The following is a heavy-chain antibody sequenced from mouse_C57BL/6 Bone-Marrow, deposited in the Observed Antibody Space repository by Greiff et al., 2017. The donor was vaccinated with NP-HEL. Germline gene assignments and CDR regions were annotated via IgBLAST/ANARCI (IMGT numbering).Heavy chain of an antibody. Sequence: VQLKQSGPVLVKPGASVKMSCKASGYTFTDYYMNWVKQSHGKSLEWIGVINPYNGGTSYNQKFKGKATLTVDKSSSTAYMELNSLTSEDSAVYYCAAYYSNWNAMDYWGQGTSVTVSS. CDR3: AAYYSNWNAMDY. V-gene: IGHV1-19*01. CDR1: GYTFTDYY. CDR2: INPYNGGT. D-gene: IGHD2-5*01. J-gene: IGHJ4*01.